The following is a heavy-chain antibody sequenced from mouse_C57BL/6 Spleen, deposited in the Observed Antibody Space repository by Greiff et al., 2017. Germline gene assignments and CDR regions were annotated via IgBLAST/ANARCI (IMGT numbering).Heavy chain of an antibody. CDR2: IYPSDSET. V-gene: IGHV1-61*01. CDR3: ARGRIYYDYDDYFDY. D-gene: IGHD2-4*01. Sequence: QVQLQQPGAELVRPGSSVKLSCKASGYTFTSYWMDWVKQRPGQGLEWIGNIYPSDSETHYNQKFKDKATLTVDKSSSTAYMQLSSLTSEDSAVYYGARGRIYYDYDDYFDYWGQGTTLTVSS. J-gene: IGHJ2*01. CDR1: GYTFTSYW.